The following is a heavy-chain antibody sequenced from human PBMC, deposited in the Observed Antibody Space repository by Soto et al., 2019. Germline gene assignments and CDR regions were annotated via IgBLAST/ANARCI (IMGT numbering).Heavy chain of an antibody. CDR3: AASVRDVLGNDYKATEGLDI. D-gene: IGHD4-4*01. CDR1: GGTFSNFA. J-gene: IGHJ3*02. V-gene: IGHV1-69*01. CDR2: IIPLFNVA. Sequence: QVQLVQSGPEVKKPGSSVKVSCEASGGTFSNFAVNWVRQAPGQGLEWVGGIIPLFNVAKYAQKFEGRVTIVADDSTSAAYMDLSSLRSADPAVYYCAASVRDVLGNDYKATEGLDIGGQATVVTVSS.